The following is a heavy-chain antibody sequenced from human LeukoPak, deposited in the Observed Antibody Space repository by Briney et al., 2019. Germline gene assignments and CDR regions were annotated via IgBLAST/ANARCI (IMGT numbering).Heavy chain of an antibody. CDR2: INRDGSGK. D-gene: IGHD1-1*01. CDR1: GFTLSTYW. Sequence: PGESLRLSCAASGFTLSTYWMSWVRQAPGKGLEWVANINRDGSGKYYVDSVRGRFTISRDNAKNSLYLQMNSLRAEDTAVYYCERVQTGTTNWFDPWGQGTLVTVSS. J-gene: IGHJ5*02. CDR3: ERVQTGTTNWFDP. V-gene: IGHV3-7*04.